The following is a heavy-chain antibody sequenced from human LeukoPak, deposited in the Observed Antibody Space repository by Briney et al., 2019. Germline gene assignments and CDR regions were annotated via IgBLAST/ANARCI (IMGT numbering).Heavy chain of an antibody. V-gene: IGHV3-7*01. CDR1: GFTLSSYW. J-gene: IGHJ4*02. CDR2: TKEDGGET. CDR3: ARRNKFDY. Sequence: PGGSLRLSCAASGFTLSSYWMNWVRQAPGKGLEWVANTKEDGGETYYVDSVKGRFTISRDNAKNSLYLQMNSLRAEDTAVYYCARRNKFDYWGQGTLVTVSS. D-gene: IGHD1-14*01.